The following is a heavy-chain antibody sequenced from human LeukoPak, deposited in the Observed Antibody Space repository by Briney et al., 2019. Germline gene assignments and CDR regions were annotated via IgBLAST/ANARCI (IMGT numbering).Heavy chain of an antibody. CDR3: ARSSARRLRILLKDYYYYYYMDV. J-gene: IGHJ6*03. Sequence: HRASVKVSCKAFGYTFTRYYMHWVRQAPGQGPEWMGVISPSGGSTTYAQKFQGRVTMTRDMSTSTVYMELSSLRSEDTAVYYCARSSARRLRILLKDYYYYYYMDVWGKGTTVTVSS. CDR2: ISPSGGST. V-gene: IGHV1-46*01. CDR1: GYTFTRYY. D-gene: IGHD5-24*01.